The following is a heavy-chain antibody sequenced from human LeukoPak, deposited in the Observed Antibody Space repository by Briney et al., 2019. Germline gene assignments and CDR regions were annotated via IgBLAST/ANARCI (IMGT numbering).Heavy chain of an antibody. Sequence: GGSLRLSCAASGFTFSSYSMNWVRQAPGKGLEWVSSISSSSSYIYYADSVKGRFTISRDNAKNSLYLQMNSLRAEDTAVYYCARDFFPYCSSTSCFRDYMDVWGKGTTVTVSS. V-gene: IGHV3-21*01. J-gene: IGHJ6*03. CDR2: ISSSSSYI. D-gene: IGHD2-2*01. CDR3: ARDFFPYCSSTSCFRDYMDV. CDR1: GFTFSSYS.